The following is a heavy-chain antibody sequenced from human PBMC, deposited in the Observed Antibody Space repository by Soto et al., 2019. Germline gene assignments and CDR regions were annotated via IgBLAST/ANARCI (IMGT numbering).Heavy chain of an antibody. Sequence: QVQLQQWGAGPLRPLETLSLTCGVSGGSFSGYYWAWIRQSPGKGLEWIGEINDRGSINYNPSLKSRVRISVDTSKNHYSLNLRSVTAADTAVYYCARESHDILTGPPWVWYFDLWGRGNLVTVSS. CDR2: INDRGSI. J-gene: IGHJ2*01. D-gene: IGHD3-9*01. CDR3: ARESHDILTGPPWVWYFDL. V-gene: IGHV4-34*01. CDR1: GGSFSGYY.